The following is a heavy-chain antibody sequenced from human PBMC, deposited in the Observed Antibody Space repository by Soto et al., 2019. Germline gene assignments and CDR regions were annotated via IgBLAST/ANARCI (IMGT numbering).Heavy chain of an antibody. D-gene: IGHD3-22*01. Sequence: VQLLESGGGLVQPGGSLRLSCAASGFTFSSYAMSWVRQAPGKGLEWVSAISGSGGSTYYADSVKGRFTISRDNSKNTLYLQMNSLRAEDTAVYYCAKDPDYYDSSGYYYGIDYWGQGTLVTVSS. V-gene: IGHV3-23*01. J-gene: IGHJ4*02. CDR2: ISGSGGST. CDR1: GFTFSSYA. CDR3: AKDPDYYDSSGYYYGIDY.